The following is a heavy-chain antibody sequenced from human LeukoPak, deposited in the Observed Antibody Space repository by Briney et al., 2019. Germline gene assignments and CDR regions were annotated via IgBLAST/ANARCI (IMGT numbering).Heavy chain of an antibody. CDR2: IYPGDSDT. V-gene: IGHV5-51*01. CDR3: ARQRSSGWNDFDH. Sequence: GESLKISCKGSGYSFTSYWIGWVRQMPGKGLEWMGIIYPGDSDTRYSPSFQGQVTISADKSICTAYLQWSSLKASDTAMYYCARQRSSGWNDFDHWGQGTLVTVSP. D-gene: IGHD6-19*01. J-gene: IGHJ4*02. CDR1: GYSFTSYW.